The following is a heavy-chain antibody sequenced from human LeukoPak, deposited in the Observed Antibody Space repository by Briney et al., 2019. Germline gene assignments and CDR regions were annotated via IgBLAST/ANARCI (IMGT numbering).Heavy chain of an antibody. D-gene: IGHD3-22*01. CDR2: ISGSGGGT. CDR1: GFTFSEYA. Sequence: GGSLRLSCTASGFTFSEYAMSWVRQAPGKGLEWVSGISGSGGGTYYADSVKGRFTISRDNSKNTLYLQMNSLRAEDTAVYYCAKSRDFYYYDSSGYRDAFDIWGQGTMVTVSS. J-gene: IGHJ3*02. CDR3: AKSRDFYYYDSSGYRDAFDI. V-gene: IGHV3-23*01.